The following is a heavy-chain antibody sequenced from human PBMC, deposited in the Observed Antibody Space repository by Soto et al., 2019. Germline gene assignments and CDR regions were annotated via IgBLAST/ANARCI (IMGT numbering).Heavy chain of an antibody. Sequence: SETLSLTCAVSGGSISSGGYSWTWIRQPPGKGLEWIGYIYHSGSTNYNPSLKSRVTISVDTSKNQFSLKLSSVTAADTAVYYCARAPAEDSIFGVVIVPRYYFDYWGQGTLVTV. J-gene: IGHJ4*02. CDR1: GGSISSGGYS. D-gene: IGHD3-3*01. V-gene: IGHV4-30-2*05. CDR3: ARAPAEDSIFGVVIVPRYYFDY. CDR2: IYHSGST.